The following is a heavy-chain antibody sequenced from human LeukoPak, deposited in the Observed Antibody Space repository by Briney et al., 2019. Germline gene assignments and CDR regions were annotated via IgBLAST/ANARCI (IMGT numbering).Heavy chain of an antibody. J-gene: IGHJ5*02. Sequence: SETLSLTCTVSGCSISSGGYYWSWIRQHPGKGLEWIGSIYYSGSTYDNASLKSRVTISLDTSKNQFSLKVSSVTAADTAVYYCARGHGDNEGIGWFDPWGQGTLVTVSA. V-gene: IGHV4-31*03. CDR2: IYYSGST. CDR3: ARGHGDNEGIGWFDP. CDR1: GCSISSGGYY. D-gene: IGHD4-17*01.